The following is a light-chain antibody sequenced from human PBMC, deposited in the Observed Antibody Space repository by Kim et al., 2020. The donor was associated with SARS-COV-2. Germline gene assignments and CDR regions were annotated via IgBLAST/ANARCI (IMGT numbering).Light chain of an antibody. CDR3: QQRSNWPLT. V-gene: IGKV3-11*01. J-gene: IGKJ4*01. Sequence: IVLTQSPATLSLSPGERATLSCRASQSVSSYLAWYQQRPGQALRLLIYDASNRATGIPARFSGSGSGTDFTLTISSLEPGDFAIYYCQQRSNWPLTFGGGTKLEI. CDR1: QSVSSY. CDR2: DAS.